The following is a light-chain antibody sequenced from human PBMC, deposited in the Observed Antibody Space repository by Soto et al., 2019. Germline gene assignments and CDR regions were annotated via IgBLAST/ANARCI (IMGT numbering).Light chain of an antibody. CDR3: QHFRA. J-gene: IGKJ5*01. CDR2: GVS. CDR1: QSVSSSY. Sequence: EVVLTQSPGTLSLSPGERATLSCRASQSVSSSYVAWYQQKRGQAPRLLMYGVSSRATGIPDRFSGSGSGTDFTLTISRLEPEDFVLYYCQHFRAFGQGTRLEIK. V-gene: IGKV3-20*01.